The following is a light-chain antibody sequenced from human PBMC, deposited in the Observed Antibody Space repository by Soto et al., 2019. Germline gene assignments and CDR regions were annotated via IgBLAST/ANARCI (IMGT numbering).Light chain of an antibody. CDR2: AAS. CDR1: QSIGTY. Sequence: DLQMTQSPSSLSASVGDRVTITCRASQSIGTYANWYQQKPGKAPELLIYAASNLQSGVPSRFSGSGSGTDFTLTISSLQPEDFGTYYCQQSTSFPLTFGGGTQVEIK. J-gene: IGKJ4*01. V-gene: IGKV1-39*01. CDR3: QQSTSFPLT.